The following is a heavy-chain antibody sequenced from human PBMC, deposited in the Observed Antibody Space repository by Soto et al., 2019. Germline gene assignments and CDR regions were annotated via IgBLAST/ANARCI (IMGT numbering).Heavy chain of an antibody. CDR2: LYDVDGS. CDR1: GLTISGKTY. D-gene: IGHD1-1*01. J-gene: IGHJ3*01. CDR3: ATWHEREHAFDV. V-gene: IGHV3-53*01. Sequence: DVQQVESGGGLIQPGESLRLSCAAFGLTISGKTYVAWVRQAPGKGLEWVSALYDVDGSFYADSVTGRFTTSSDSSKTTVYLQMNDLRPDDTAVYYCATWHEREHAFDVWGQGTTVTISS.